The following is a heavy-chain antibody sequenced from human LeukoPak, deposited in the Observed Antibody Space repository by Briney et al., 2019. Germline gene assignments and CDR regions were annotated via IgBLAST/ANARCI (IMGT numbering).Heavy chain of an antibody. CDR1: GGSISSYY. CDR2: IYYSGST. CDR3: ARVEYSSSPMLDY. Sequence: PSETLSLTCTVSGGSISSYYWSWIRQPPGKGLEWIGYIYYSGSTNYNPSLKSRVTISVDTSKNQFSLKLSSVTAADTAVYYCARVEYSSSPMLDYWGQGTLVTVSS. V-gene: IGHV4-59*01. D-gene: IGHD6-6*01. J-gene: IGHJ4*02.